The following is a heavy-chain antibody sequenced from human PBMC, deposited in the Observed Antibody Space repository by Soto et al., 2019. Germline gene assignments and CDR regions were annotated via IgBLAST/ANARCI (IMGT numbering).Heavy chain of an antibody. D-gene: IGHD3-10*01. CDR3: ARDREVGGLDY. CDR1: GFTVSNTY. Sequence: EVQLVESGGGLIQPGGSLRLSCAASGFTVSNTYMSWGRQAPGKGLEWVSVIYSGSNTYYADSVKGRFTISRDNSKNTLYLQMSSLRVEDTAVFYCARDREVGGLDYWGKGTLVTVSS. V-gene: IGHV3-53*01. CDR2: IYSGSNT. J-gene: IGHJ4*02.